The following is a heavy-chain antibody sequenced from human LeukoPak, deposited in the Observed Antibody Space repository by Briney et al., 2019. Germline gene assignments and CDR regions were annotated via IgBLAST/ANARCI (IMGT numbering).Heavy chain of an antibody. J-gene: IGHJ3*02. Sequence: ASVKVSCKASGYTFTSYYMHWVRQAPGQELEWMGIINPSGGSTSYAQKFQGRVTMTRDTSTSTVYMELSSLRSEDTAVYYCARVGYYYDSSGYYGAFDIWGQGTMVTVSS. CDR2: INPSGGST. D-gene: IGHD3-22*01. CDR3: ARVGYYYDSSGYYGAFDI. CDR1: GYTFTSYY. V-gene: IGHV1-46*03.